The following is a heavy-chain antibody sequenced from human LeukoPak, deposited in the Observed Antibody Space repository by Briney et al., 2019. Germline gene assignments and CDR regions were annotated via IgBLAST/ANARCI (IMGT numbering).Heavy chain of an antibody. V-gene: IGHV4-34*01. Sequence: SETLSLTCAVYGESFSDYYRSWIRQPPGKGLEWIGEITHSGSTNYNPSLKSRVTISIDTSKNQFSLKLSSVTAADTAVFYCTRGARTPSGYGSRTAGRANWFDPWGQGTLVTVSS. J-gene: IGHJ5*02. CDR3: TRGARTPSGYGSRTAGRANWFDP. CDR2: ITHSGST. CDR1: GESFSDYY. D-gene: IGHD5-12*01.